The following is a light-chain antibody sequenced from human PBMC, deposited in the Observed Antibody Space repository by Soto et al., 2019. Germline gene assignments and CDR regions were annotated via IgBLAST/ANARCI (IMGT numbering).Light chain of an antibody. CDR3: QRYDQLPWT. V-gene: IGKV3-15*01. CDR1: QTFNNN. Sequence: DIVRTQSPATLSMSPGERATLSCRASQTFNNNLAWNQQKPGQAPRLLIYGAFTRANGIPDRFSGSGSGTEFTLTISSLQSEDFAVYYCQRYDQLPWTFGQRTQVEIK. J-gene: IGKJ1*01. CDR2: GAF.